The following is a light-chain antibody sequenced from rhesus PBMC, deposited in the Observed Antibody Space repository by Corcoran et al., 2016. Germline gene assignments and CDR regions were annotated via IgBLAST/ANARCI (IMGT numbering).Light chain of an antibody. CDR2: EDN. V-gene: IGLV3-40*01. CDR1: NIGTKS. J-gene: IGLJ6*01. Sequence: SYDLTQPHSVSGSPGQTARISCGGDNIGTKSVQWYQLKSPQAPVLVIHEDNKRPSGIPERFSGSNSGNTATLTISGVEAGDEADYFCQVWDIRSSHDVFGSGTTLTVL. CDR3: QVWDIRSSHDV.